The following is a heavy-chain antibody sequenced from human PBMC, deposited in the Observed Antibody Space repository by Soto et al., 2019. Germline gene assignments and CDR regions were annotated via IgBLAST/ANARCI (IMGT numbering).Heavy chain of an antibody. D-gene: IGHD6-19*01. CDR1: GFSLSSTRMA. Sequence: QITLKVSGPTLVKPTQTLTLTCTFSGFSLSSTRMAVGWIRQPPGKALEWLALIYWDDDKRYSPFLKSRLTITKDTSKNQVVLTMSNMEPVDKAGDYGAHIVVAGLGYYFDYWGQGTLVTVSS. J-gene: IGHJ4*02. V-gene: IGHV2-5*02. CDR3: AHIVVAGLGYYFDY. CDR2: IYWDDDK.